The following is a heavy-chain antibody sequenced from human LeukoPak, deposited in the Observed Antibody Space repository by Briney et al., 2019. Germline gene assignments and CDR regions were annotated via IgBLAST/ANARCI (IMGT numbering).Heavy chain of an antibody. J-gene: IGHJ4*02. CDR1: GFLLCRFC. CDR2: FSGSGGST. D-gene: IGHD5-18*01. Sequence: GFLRLFCSASGFLLCRFCLSWVRPASGEGLELGSAFSGSGGSTYYADSVKGRFTISRDNSKNTLYLQMNSLRAEDTAVYYCAKNGYSYGPRYYFDFWGQGTLVTVSS. V-gene: IGHV3-23*01. CDR3: AKNGYSYGPRYYFDF.